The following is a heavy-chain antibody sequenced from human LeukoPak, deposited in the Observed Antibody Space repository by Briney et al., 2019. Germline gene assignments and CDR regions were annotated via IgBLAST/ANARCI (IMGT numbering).Heavy chain of an antibody. CDR2: ITAYNGNT. V-gene: IGHV1-18*01. D-gene: IGHD3-22*01. CDR3: AILAGYTSRGYFTALPFY. CDR1: GYTFTSYG. J-gene: IGHJ4*02. Sequence: ASVKVSCKASGYTFTSYGISWVPQAPGQGLEWMGWITAYNGNTNYAQKLQGRDTMTTDTSPSTDYMEQRSLISDDTAVYYCAILAGYTSRGYFTALPFYWGQGNLVTVSS.